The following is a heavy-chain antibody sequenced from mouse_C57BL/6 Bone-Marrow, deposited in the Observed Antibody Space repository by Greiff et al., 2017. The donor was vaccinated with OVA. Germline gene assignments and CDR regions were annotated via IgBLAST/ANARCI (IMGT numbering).Heavy chain of an antibody. J-gene: IGHJ2*01. CDR3: ARQGRERLRLRNFDY. D-gene: IGHD3-2*02. Sequence: QVQLQQPGAELVKPGASVKLSCKASGYTFTSYWMHWVKQRPGQGLEWIGMIHPNSGSTNYNEKFKSKATLTVDKSSSTAYMQLSSLTSEDSAVYYCARQGRERLRLRNFDYWGQGTTLTVSS. CDR1: GYTFTSYW. CDR2: IHPNSGST. V-gene: IGHV1-64*01.